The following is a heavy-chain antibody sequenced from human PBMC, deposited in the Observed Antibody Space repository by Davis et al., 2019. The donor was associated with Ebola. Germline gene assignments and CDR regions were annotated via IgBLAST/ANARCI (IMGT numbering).Heavy chain of an antibody. CDR1: GGSISSGDYY. V-gene: IGHV4-30-4*01. CDR2: IYYSGST. J-gene: IGHJ6*04. Sequence: MPSETLSLTCTVSGGSISSGDYYWSWIRQPPGKGLEWIGYIYYSGSTYYNPSLKSRVTISVDTTKNQFSLKLSSVTAADTAVYYCARGDIVVVPAAMFHYYYGMDVWGKGTTVTVSS. D-gene: IGHD2-2*01. CDR3: ARGDIVVVPAAMFHYYYGMDV.